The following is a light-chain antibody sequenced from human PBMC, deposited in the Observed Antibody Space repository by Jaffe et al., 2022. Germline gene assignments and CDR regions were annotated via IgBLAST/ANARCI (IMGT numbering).Light chain of an antibody. CDR3: QHYNNWPPIFT. V-gene: IGKV3-15*01. J-gene: IGKJ3*01. CDR1: QSISSN. Sequence: EIVMTQSPATLSVSPGERATLSCRASQSISSNLAWYQQKPGQAPRLLIYGTFTRAAGTPARFSGSGSGTEFTLTISSLQSEDFAVYYCQHYNNWPPIFTFGPGTKVDIK. CDR2: GTF.